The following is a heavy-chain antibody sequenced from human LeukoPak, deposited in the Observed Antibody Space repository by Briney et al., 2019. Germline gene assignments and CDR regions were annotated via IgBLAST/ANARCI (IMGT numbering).Heavy chain of an antibody. CDR3: ARYPYSDSGVWQAFDY. D-gene: IGHD5-12*01. CDR2: MHYSGIT. J-gene: IGHJ4*02. V-gene: IGHV4-39*01. CDR1: GGSISSGSHY. Sequence: SETLSLTCIVSGGSISSGSHYWGWIRQPPGKGLEWTGSMHYSGITYYNPSLTSRVTISVDTSKNQFSLRLTSVTAADTAVYYCARYPYSDSGVWQAFDYWGQGSLVTVSS.